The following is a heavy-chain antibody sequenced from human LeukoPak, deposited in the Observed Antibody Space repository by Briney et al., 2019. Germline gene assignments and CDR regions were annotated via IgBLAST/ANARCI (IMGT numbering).Heavy chain of an antibody. CDR2: IYPGDSDT. CDR1: GYSFTSYW. V-gene: IGHV5-51*01. CDR3: ARGGETGYDFWSGYNPYNWFDP. J-gene: IGHJ5*02. D-gene: IGHD3-3*01. Sequence: GESLKISCKGSGYSFTSYWIGWVRQMPGKGLEWMGIIYPGDSDTRYSPSFQGQVTISADKSISTAYLQWSSLKASDTAVYYCARGGETGYDFWSGYNPYNWFDPWGQGTLVTVSS.